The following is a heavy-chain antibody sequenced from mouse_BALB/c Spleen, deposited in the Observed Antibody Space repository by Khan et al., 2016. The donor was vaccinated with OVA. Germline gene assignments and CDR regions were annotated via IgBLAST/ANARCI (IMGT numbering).Heavy chain of an antibody. D-gene: IGHD2-14*01. CDR1: GYTFTSYT. J-gene: IGHJ3*01. CDR3: VKHGADDRNDDWFAY. Sequence: QVQLQQSGAELARPGASVKMSCKTSGYTFTSYTIHWVKLRPGQGLEWIGYIYPNNGYTYYNQKFKDKATLTADKSSTTVYMQLSSLTSADSAKYNGVKHGADDRNDDWFAYWGQGTVVTVSA. CDR2: IYPNNGYT. V-gene: IGHV1-4*01.